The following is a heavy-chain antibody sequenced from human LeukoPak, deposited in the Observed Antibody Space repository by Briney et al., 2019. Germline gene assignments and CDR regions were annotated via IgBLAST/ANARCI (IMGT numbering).Heavy chain of an antibody. CDR1: GFTFSSYA. D-gene: IGHD3-10*01. CDR2: INDRGGST. Sequence: GSPGLSCAASGFTFSSYAMSWVRQAPGKGLEWVSTINDRGGSTFYADSVKGRFTISRDNSKNTLFVQLNSLRAEDTALYYCAKDYSRSDDSGTEKDLPFDYWGLGALVTVSS. V-gene: IGHV3-23*01. J-gene: IGHJ4*02. CDR3: AKDYSRSDDSGTEKDLPFDY.